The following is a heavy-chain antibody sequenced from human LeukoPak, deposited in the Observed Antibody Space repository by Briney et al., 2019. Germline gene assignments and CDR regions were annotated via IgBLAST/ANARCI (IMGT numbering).Heavy chain of an antibody. J-gene: IGHJ4*02. V-gene: IGHV4-61*02. Sequence: PSETLSLTCTVSGGSISSGSYYWSWIRQPAGKGLEWIGRIYTSGSTNYNPSLKSRVTIPVDTSKNQFSLKLSSVTAADTAVYYCAAQVGATRYWGQGTLVTVSS. D-gene: IGHD1-26*01. CDR2: IYTSGST. CDR3: AAQVGATRY. CDR1: GGSISSGSYY.